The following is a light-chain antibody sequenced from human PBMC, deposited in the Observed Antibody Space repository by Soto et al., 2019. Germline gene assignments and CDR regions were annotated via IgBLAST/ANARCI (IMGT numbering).Light chain of an antibody. CDR2: EVS. J-gene: IGLJ2*01. CDR3: SSFVGSPVV. V-gene: IGLV2-8*01. Sequence: QSVLTQPASVSGSPGQPITISCTGTSSDVGDYNYVSWYQQHPGKVPKLLIYEVSKRPSGVPDRFSGSKSGNTASLTVSGLQAEDEADYYCSSFVGSPVVFGGGTQLTVL. CDR1: SSDVGDYNY.